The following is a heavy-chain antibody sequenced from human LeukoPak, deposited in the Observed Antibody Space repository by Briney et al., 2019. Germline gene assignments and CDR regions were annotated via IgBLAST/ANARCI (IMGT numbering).Heavy chain of an antibody. CDR3: ARGHYAYLDY. V-gene: IGHV4-34*01. CDR1: GGSFSGYY. Sequence: SETLSLTCAVYGGSFSGYYWSWIRQPPGKGLEWIGEINHSGSTNYNPSLKSRVTISVDTSKNQFSLKLSSVTAADTAVYYCARGHYAYLDYWGQGTLVIVSS. D-gene: IGHD2-2*01. J-gene: IGHJ4*02. CDR2: INHSGST.